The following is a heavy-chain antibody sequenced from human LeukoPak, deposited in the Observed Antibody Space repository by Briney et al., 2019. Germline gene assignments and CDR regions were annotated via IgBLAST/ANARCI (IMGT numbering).Heavy chain of an antibody. D-gene: IGHD3-22*01. V-gene: IGHV1-18*01. CDR2: ISAYNGNT. Sequence: ASEKVSCKASGYTFTSYGISWVRQAPGQGLEWMGWISAYNGNTNYAQKLQGRVTMTTDTSTSTAYMELRSLRSDDTAVYYCASSSRYYYDSSGYYFDYWGQGTLVTVSS. CDR1: GYTFTSYG. CDR3: ASSSRYYYDSSGYYFDY. J-gene: IGHJ4*02.